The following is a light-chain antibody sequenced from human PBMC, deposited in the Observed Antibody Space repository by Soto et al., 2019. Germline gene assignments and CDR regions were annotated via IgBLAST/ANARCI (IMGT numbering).Light chain of an antibody. Sequence: DIQMTQSPSSLSASVGDRVTITCQASQDIGKYLNWYQQKPGKVPKLLIYDASNLDAGVPSRFGGSGSGTDFSLTISSLQAEDIATYYCQQYGVLYSFGQGTKLEIK. V-gene: IGKV1-33*01. CDR1: QDIGKY. CDR3: QQYGVLYS. J-gene: IGKJ2*03. CDR2: DAS.